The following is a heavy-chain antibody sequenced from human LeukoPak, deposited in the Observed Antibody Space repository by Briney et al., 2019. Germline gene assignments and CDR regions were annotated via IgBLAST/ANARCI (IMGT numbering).Heavy chain of an antibody. D-gene: IGHD1-26*01. J-gene: IGHJ4*02. CDR1: GGSFSGYY. CDR3: ARGGGSYGYYFDY. CDR2: INHSGST. Sequence: SVTLSLTCAVYGGSFSGYYWSWIRQPPGKGLEWIGEINHSGSTNYNPSLKSRVTISVDTSKNQFSLKLSSVTAADTAVYYCARGGGSYGYYFDYWGQGTLVTVSS. V-gene: IGHV4-34*01.